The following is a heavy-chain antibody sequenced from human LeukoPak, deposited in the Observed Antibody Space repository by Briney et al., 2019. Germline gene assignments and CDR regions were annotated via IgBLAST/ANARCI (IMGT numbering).Heavy chain of an antibody. CDR3: ARGITKVDS. CDR1: GFTFSSYA. Sequence: GGSLRLSCAASGFTFSSYAMSWVRQAPGKGLEWVSVIYSGGDTYYADSVKGRFTISRDNSKNTLYLQMNSLRVEDTAVYYCARGITKVDSWGQGTLVTVSS. V-gene: IGHV3-53*01. D-gene: IGHD1-1*01. J-gene: IGHJ4*02. CDR2: IYSGGDT.